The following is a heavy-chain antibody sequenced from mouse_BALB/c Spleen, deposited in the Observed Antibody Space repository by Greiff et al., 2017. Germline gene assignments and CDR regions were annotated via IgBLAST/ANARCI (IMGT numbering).Heavy chain of an antibody. CDR1: GFNIKDYY. J-gene: IGHJ4*01. D-gene: IGHD1-1*01. V-gene: IGHV14-1*02. CDR3: ARGATVRYYAMDY. CDR2: IDPENGNT. Sequence: EVKLQQSGAELVRPGALVKLSCKASGFNIKDYYMHWVKQRPEQGLGWIGWIDPENGNTIYDPKFQGKASITADTSSNTAYLQLSSLTSEDTAVYYCARGATVRYYAMDYWGQGTSVTVSS.